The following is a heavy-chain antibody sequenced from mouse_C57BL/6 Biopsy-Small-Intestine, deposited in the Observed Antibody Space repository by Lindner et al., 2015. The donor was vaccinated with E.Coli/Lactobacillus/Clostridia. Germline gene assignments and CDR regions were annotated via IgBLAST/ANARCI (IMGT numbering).Heavy chain of an antibody. Sequence: VQLQESGPELVKPGDSVKMSCKASGYTFTDYSMDWVKQSHGKSLEWIGYIYPDNGGTFYNQKFKGKATLTVDKSSSTAYMELHSLTSEDSAVYYCARSRGYLDYWGQGTTLTVSS. CDR1: GYTFTDYS. D-gene: IGHD2-2*01. CDR3: ARSRGYLDY. V-gene: IGHV1-34*02. CDR2: IYPDNGGT. J-gene: IGHJ2*01.